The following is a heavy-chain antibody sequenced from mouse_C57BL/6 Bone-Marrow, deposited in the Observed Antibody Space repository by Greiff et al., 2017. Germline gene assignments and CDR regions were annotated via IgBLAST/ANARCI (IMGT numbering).Heavy chain of an antibody. J-gene: IGHJ4*01. CDR2: ISSGGSYT. D-gene: IGHD1-1*01. CDR1: GFTFTSYG. Sequence: EVMLVESGGDLVKPGGSLKLSCAASGFTFTSYGMSWVRQTPDKSLEWVATISSGGSYTYYPDSVKGRFTVSRDNAKNTLYLQMSSLKSEDSAMYYCASPTVVAHYYAMDYWGQGTSVTVSS. V-gene: IGHV5-6*02. CDR3: ASPTVVAHYYAMDY.